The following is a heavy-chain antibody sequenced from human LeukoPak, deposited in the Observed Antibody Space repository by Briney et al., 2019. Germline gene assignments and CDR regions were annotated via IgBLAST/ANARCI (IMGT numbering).Heavy chain of an antibody. J-gene: IGHJ6*03. Sequence: SETLSLTCSVSGGSITTYYWNWVRQPPGKGLEWIGHMFYSGTTSYNPSLKSRVTISVDTSKNQFSLKLSSVTAADTAVYYCARGYSSSWYRDYYYYYMDVWGKGTTVTVSS. CDR3: ARGYSSSWYRDYYYYYMDV. CDR2: MFYSGTT. D-gene: IGHD6-13*01. V-gene: IGHV4-59*01. CDR1: GGSITTYY.